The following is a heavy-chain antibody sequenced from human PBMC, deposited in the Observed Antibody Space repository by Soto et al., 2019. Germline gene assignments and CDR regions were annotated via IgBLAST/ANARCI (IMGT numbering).Heavy chain of an antibody. V-gene: IGHV3-11*01. CDR3: ARDGTEYYGEYYDY. D-gene: IGHD4-17*01. CDR1: GFTFSDYY. J-gene: IGHJ4*02. CDR2: IGTRGNTK. Sequence: QVQLVESGGGLVKPGGSLRLSCATSGFTFSDYYMSWIRQAPGKGLEWVSCIGTRGNTKYYADSVRGRFTISRDNAKNSLYLQMNSLRADDTAVYYCARDGTEYYGEYYDYWGQGIPVTVSS.